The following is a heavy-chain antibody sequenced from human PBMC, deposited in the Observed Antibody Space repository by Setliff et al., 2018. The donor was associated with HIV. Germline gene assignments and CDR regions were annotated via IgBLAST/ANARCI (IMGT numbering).Heavy chain of an antibody. D-gene: IGHD7-27*01. CDR3: ARHPTNWGSTGYYYYYMDV. V-gene: IGHV4-59*08. CDR1: DGSISSHY. CDR2: IYYSGRT. J-gene: IGHJ6*03. Sequence: SETLSLTCTVSDGSISSHYWSWIRRPPGKGLEWIGYIYYSGRTNYNPSLKSRVTISVDTSKNQFSLKLTSVTAADTAVYYCARHPTNWGSTGYYYYYMDVWGKGTTVTVSS.